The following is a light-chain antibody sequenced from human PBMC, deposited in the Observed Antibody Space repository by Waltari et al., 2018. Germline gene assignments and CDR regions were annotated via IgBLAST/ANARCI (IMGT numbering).Light chain of an antibody. Sequence: EIVLTQSPGTLSLSPGERATLSCRASQSVSRTLAWYQQKPGQAPKLLIYDASTRATGIADRFSGSGSGTDFSLTISRLEPEDFAVDYCQKYGRLPETFGQGTKVEIK. CDR3: QKYGRLPET. CDR2: DAS. V-gene: IGKV3-20*01. J-gene: IGKJ1*01. CDR1: QSVSRT.